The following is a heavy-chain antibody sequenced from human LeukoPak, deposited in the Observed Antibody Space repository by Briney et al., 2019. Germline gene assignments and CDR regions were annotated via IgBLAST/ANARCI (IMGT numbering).Heavy chain of an antibody. Sequence: GESLKISCKGSGYSYTDFWIGWVRQMPEKGLEWMGVIYPGDSDTRYSPSFQGQVTISADKSISTAYLHWSSLKASDTAMYYCAVHSGRRGNDAFDIWGQGTMVTVSS. CDR3: AVHSGRRGNDAFDI. D-gene: IGHD3-10*01. V-gene: IGHV5-51*01. CDR2: IYPGDSDT. CDR1: GYSYTDFW. J-gene: IGHJ3*02.